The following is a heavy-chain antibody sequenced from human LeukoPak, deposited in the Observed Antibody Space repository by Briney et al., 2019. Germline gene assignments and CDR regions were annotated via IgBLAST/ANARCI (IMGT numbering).Heavy chain of an antibody. V-gene: IGHV4-39*01. D-gene: IGHD6-6*01. Sequence: SETLSLTCTVSGGSISSSSYYWGWIRQPPGKGLEWIGSIYYSGSTYHNPSLKSRVTISVDTSKNQFSLKLSSVTAADTAVYYCAGGRGQIAAQYYYYYGMDVWGQGTTVTVSS. CDR2: IYYSGST. J-gene: IGHJ6*02. CDR1: GGSISSSSYY. CDR3: AGGRGQIAAQYYYYYGMDV.